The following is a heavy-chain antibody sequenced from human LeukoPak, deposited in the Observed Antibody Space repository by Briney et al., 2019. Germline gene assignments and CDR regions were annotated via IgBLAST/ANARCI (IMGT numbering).Heavy chain of an antibody. V-gene: IGHV1-46*01. CDR2: INPSGGST. D-gene: IGHD2-2*01. Sequence: ASVKVSCKASGYTFTSYYMHWVRQAPGQGLEWMGIINPSGGSTSYAQKFQGRVTMTRDTSTSTVYMELSSLRSEDTAGYYCARDVYIVVVPAAMGHFDYWGQGTLVTVSS. CDR1: GYTFTSYY. J-gene: IGHJ4*02. CDR3: ARDVYIVVVPAAMGHFDY.